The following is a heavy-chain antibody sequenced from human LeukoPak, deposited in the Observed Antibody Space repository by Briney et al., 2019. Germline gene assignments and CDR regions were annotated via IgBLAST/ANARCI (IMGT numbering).Heavy chain of an antibody. CDR2: IDRSGST. Sequence: SESLSLTCAVYGLSFSGYYWSWIRQPPGKGLEWIGEIDRSGSTKYNPSLKSRDTRSADTSKNQYSLKLSSVTAAGTDVYDFANAEADTILGLFIGRDMDVWGKGTTVTVSS. CDR3: ANAEADTILGLFIGRDMDV. V-gene: IGHV4-34*01. CDR1: GLSFSGYY. J-gene: IGHJ6*04. D-gene: IGHD3-3*01.